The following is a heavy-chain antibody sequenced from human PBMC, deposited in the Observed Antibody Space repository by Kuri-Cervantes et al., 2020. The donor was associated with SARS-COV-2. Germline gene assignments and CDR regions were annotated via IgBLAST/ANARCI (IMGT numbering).Heavy chain of an antibody. J-gene: IGHJ4*02. CDR1: GFTFSSYW. Sequence: GESLKISCAASGFTFSSYWMSWVRQAPGKGLEWVANIKQDGSEKYYVDSVKGRFSISRDNAKNSLYLQMNSLRAEDTAVYYCAKSRTGVGDSTDYWGPGTLVTVSS. V-gene: IGHV3-7*03. D-gene: IGHD1-26*01. CDR3: AKSRTGVGDSTDY. CDR2: IKQDGSEK.